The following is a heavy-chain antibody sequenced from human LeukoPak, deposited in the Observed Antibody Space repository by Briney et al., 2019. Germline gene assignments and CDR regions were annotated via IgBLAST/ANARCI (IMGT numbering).Heavy chain of an antibody. V-gene: IGHV3-23*01. J-gene: IGHJ4*02. CDR1: GFTFNSSA. CDR2: ISDSGGIT. Sequence: PGGPLRLSCPGSGFTFNSSAMTWVRQAPGKGLEWVSGISDSGGITYYADSVKGRFTISRDNSKKTLYLQMSSLRAEDTALYYCATSAGPYSSSWGQGTLVTVSS. CDR3: ATSAGPYSSS. D-gene: IGHD6-13*01.